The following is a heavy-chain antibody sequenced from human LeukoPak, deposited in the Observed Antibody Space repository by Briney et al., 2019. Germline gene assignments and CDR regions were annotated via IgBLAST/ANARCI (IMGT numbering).Heavy chain of an antibody. CDR1: GGSMRTYY. CDR2: IYTGGTT. CDR3: ARAECGSDCYYFDY. Sequence: SETLSLTCTVSGGSMRTYYWSWIRQPAGKGLEWIGRIYTGGTTNYNPSLKSRVTMSVDTSKNQFSLKLSSVTAADTAVYYCARAECGSDCYYFDYWGQGTLVTVSS. J-gene: IGHJ4*02. D-gene: IGHD2-21*01. V-gene: IGHV4-4*07.